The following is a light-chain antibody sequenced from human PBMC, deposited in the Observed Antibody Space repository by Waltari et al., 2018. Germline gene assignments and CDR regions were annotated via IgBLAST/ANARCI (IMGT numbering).Light chain of an antibody. V-gene: IGLV2-14*01. J-gene: IGLJ3*02. CDR1: TSDLGGYNY. CDR2: DVN. CDR3: CSFTSSSTWV. Sequence: QSALTPPASVSGSPGQSITISCTGTTSDLGGYNYFSWYQQHPGKAPKLLIYDVNSRPSGVSNRFSGSKSGNTASLIISGLQAEDEADYYCCSFTSSSTWVFGGGTKLTVL.